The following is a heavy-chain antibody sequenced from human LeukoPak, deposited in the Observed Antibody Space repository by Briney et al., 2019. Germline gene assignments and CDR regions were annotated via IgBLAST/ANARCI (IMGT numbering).Heavy chain of an antibody. CDR2: VNPNSGGT. D-gene: IGHD2-2*01. Sequence: ASVKVSCKASGFTFTGYYIHWVRQAPGQGLEWMGWVNPNSGGTNYAQMFQGRVTMTRDTSISTAYMELSRLRSDDTAVYYCARGTENDYCSSTSCYHYFDYWGQGTLVTVSS. J-gene: IGHJ4*02. V-gene: IGHV1-2*02. CDR3: ARGTENDYCSSTSCYHYFDY. CDR1: GFTFTGYY.